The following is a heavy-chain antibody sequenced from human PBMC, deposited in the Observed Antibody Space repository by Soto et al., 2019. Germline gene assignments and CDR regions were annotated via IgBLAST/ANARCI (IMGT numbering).Heavy chain of an antibody. CDR2: IGWNGGNI. V-gene: IGHV3-9*01. Sequence: VQLVESGGGLVQPGRSLRLSCAASGFTFDDYAMHWVRQAPGKGLEWVSGIGWNGGNIGYADSVKGRFTISRDNAKKSLYLQMNSLRPEDTALYYCAKVGTHIEDWGQGTLVTVSS. CDR1: GFTFDDYA. CDR3: AKVGTHIED. D-gene: IGHD7-27*01. J-gene: IGHJ4*02.